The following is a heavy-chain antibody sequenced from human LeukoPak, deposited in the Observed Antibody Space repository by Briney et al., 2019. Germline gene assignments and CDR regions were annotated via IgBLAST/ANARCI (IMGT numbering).Heavy chain of an antibody. CDR1: GDSVSSNSAA. J-gene: IGHJ5*02. CDR2: TYYRSQWYN. D-gene: IGHD3-22*01. CDR3: ARGESFYFDTSGYYPPSICFNP. V-gene: IGHV6-1*01. Sequence: SQTLSLTCAISGDSVSSNSAAWNWIRQSPSRGLEWLGRTYYRSQWYNDYALTVKSRININSDTSKIHFSLQLNSVTPEDTAVYYCARGESFYFDTSGYYPPSICFNPWGQGTLVTVSS.